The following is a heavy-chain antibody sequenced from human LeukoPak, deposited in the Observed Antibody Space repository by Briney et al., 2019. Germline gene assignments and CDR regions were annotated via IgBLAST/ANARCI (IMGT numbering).Heavy chain of an antibody. J-gene: IGHJ1*01. CDR3: ARDDDGGSGWPEYFQH. CDR2: IYQSGST. V-gene: IGHV4-38-2*02. CDR1: GYSISSGYY. Sequence: PSETLSLTCTVSGYSISSGYYWGWIRQPPGKGLEYIGSIYQSGSTYSNPSLKSRVTISVDTSKSQFSLKLSSVTAADTAVYYCARDDDGGSGWPEYFQHWGQGTLVTVSS. D-gene: IGHD6-19*01.